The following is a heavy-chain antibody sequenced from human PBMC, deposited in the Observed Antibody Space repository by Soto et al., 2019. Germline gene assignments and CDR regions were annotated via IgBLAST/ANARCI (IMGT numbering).Heavy chain of an antibody. CDR2: ISYDGTNK. CDR3: ARDPKTSGGQHWAFNYFDS. D-gene: IGHD7-27*01. V-gene: IGHV3-30-3*01. CDR1: GFTFENYA. J-gene: IGHJ4*02. Sequence: PGGSLRLSCVASGFTFENYAMSWVRQAPGKGPEWVALISYDGTNKFYADSVKGRFTISRDNSKSTLYLQVDSLRPEDAAVYYCARDPKTSGGQHWAFNYFDSWGQGTLVTVSS.